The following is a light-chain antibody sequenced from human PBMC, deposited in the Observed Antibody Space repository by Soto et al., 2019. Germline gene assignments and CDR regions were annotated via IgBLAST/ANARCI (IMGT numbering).Light chain of an antibody. Sequence: EIVMTQSPATLSVSPGERATLSCRASQSVCSNFAWYHQRPAQAPRLLIYDVSTRATGVPTRFSGSGSGTEFTLTISSLQSEDFAVYHCQQYHDWPLTFGGGTRVAIK. CDR1: QSVCSN. J-gene: IGKJ4*01. CDR2: DVS. V-gene: IGKV3D-15*01. CDR3: QQYHDWPLT.